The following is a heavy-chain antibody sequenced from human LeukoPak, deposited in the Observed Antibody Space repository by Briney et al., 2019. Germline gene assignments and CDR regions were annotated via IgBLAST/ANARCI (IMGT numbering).Heavy chain of an antibody. V-gene: IGHV3-21*01. CDR2: ISSSSYI. Sequence: GGSLRLSCAASGFTFSSYSMNWVRQAPVKVLEWVSSISSSSYIYYADSVKGRFTISRDNAKNSLYLQMNSLRAEDTAVYYCARDLAVAGTAASKYRGQGTLVTVSS. D-gene: IGHD6-19*01. CDR3: ARDLAVAGTAASKY. CDR1: GFTFSSYS. J-gene: IGHJ4*02.